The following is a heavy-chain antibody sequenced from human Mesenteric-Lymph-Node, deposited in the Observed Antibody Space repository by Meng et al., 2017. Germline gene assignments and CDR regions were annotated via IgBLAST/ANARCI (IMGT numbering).Heavy chain of an antibody. V-gene: IGHV4-30-4*01. CDR1: GGSISSGDYY. J-gene: IGHJ4*02. CDR3: ARTHFYDSSNYGFDY. CDR2: ISYSGST. Sequence: VPLQESGPGLVKPSQTLSLTCTVSGGSISSGDYYWSWIRQPPGKGLEWIGYISYSGSTYYNPSLKSRVTISVDMSKNQFSLKLSSVTAADTAVYYCARTHFYDSSNYGFDYWGQGTLVTVSS. D-gene: IGHD3-22*01.